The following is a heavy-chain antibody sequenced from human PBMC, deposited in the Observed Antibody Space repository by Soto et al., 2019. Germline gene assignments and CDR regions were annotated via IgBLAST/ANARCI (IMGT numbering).Heavy chain of an antibody. CDR1: GFTFSNYW. V-gene: IGHV3-7*03. J-gene: IGHJ4*02. D-gene: IGHD2-21*02. Sequence: EVHLVESGGGLVQPGGSLRLSCAASGFTFSNYWMNWVRQAPGKGLEWVANIKRDGSEKYYVDSVKGRFTISRDSAENSLYLQMISLKAEDTAVYYCARWESGDWYLGVWGQGTLVTVSS. CDR3: ARWESGDWYLGV. CDR2: IKRDGSEK.